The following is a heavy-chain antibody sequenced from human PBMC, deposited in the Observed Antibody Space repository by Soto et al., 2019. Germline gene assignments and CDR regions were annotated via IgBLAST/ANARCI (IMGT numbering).Heavy chain of an antibody. Sequence: GASVKVSCKASRVGFSKFIVTWVRQAPGLGLEWVGGIIPIFGTANYAQKFQGRVTITADESTSTSYMEVNNLRSEDTAVYYCAKVRYSSPMGYYYGMDVWGQGTTVTVSS. D-gene: IGHD6-19*01. V-gene: IGHV1-69*13. CDR1: RVGFSKFI. CDR3: AKVRYSSPMGYYYGMDV. CDR2: IIPIFGTA. J-gene: IGHJ6*02.